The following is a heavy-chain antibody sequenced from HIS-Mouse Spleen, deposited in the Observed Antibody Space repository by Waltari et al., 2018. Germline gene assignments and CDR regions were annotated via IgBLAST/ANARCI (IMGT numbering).Heavy chain of an antibody. J-gene: IGHJ4*02. CDR3: ARIAEGYSSGWYAFDY. CDR2: IYWDDDK. Sequence: QVTLRESGPALVKPTQTLTLTCTFSGFSLSTSGMCVSWIRQPPGKALEWLARIYWDDDKYYSTSLKTRLTISKETSKNQVVLTMTNMDPVDTATYYCARIAEGYSSGWYAFDYWGQGTLVTVSS. D-gene: IGHD6-19*01. V-gene: IGHV2-70*15. CDR1: GFSLSTSGMC.